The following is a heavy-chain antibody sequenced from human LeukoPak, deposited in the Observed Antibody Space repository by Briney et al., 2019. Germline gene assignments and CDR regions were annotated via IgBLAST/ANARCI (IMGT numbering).Heavy chain of an antibody. CDR1: GGSMSSGDYF. Sequence: SQTLSLTCTVSGGSMSSGDYFWNWIRQFPGKGLEWIGYIHYSGNTYYNSSLESRVTISLSTSQNLFSLRLSSVLAADTAVYYCARSEVSIYGVAPNWFDPWGQGTLVTVSS. D-gene: IGHD3-3*02. V-gene: IGHV4-31*03. CDR2: IHYSGNT. CDR3: ARSEVSIYGVAPNWFDP. J-gene: IGHJ5*02.